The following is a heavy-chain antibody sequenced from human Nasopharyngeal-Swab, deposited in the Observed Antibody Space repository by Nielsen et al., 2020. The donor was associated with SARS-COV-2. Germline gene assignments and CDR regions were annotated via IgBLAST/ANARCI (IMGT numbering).Heavy chain of an antibody. J-gene: IGHJ6*02. CDR1: EFTFSNYS. CDR3: ARDGFGESPYYYYYGMDV. D-gene: IGHD3-10*01. CDR2: ISSSTSYI. V-gene: IGHV3-21*01. Sequence: GESLKISCAASEFTFSNYSMSWVRQAPGKGLEWVSSISSSTSYIYYADSVKGRFTISRDNAKNSLYLQMNSLRAEDTAVYYCARDGFGESPYYYYYGMDVWGQGTTVTVSS.